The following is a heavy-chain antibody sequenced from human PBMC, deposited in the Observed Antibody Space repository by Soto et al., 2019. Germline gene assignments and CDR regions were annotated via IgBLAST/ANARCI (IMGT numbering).Heavy chain of an antibody. J-gene: IGHJ6*02. CDR3: EKRSSSLLDYYYYYGMGV. V-gene: IGHV3-23*01. CDR1: GFTFSSYA. Sequence: EVQLLESGGGLVQPGGSLRLSCAASGFTFSSYAMSWVRQAPGKGLEWVSAISGSGGSTYYAASVKGRFTISRDNSKNTLYLQMNSLRAEDTDLYYFEKRSSSLLDYYYYYGMGVWGEVTTVTVAS. D-gene: IGHD6-6*01. CDR2: ISGSGGST.